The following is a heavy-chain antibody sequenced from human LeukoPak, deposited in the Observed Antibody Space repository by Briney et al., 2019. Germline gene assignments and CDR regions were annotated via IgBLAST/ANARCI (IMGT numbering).Heavy chain of an antibody. D-gene: IGHD3-9*01. J-gene: IGHJ4*02. V-gene: IGHV3-23*01. Sequence: GGSLRLSCADSGFPFTTYAMSGVRQAPGKGLEWVSAISGRGGRTYYADSVKGRFTISRDNSENTLYLQMNRLRADDTAIYYCVKSTWFDYFDYWGQGTLVTVSS. CDR1: GFPFTTYA. CDR3: VKSTWFDYFDY. CDR2: ISGRGGRT.